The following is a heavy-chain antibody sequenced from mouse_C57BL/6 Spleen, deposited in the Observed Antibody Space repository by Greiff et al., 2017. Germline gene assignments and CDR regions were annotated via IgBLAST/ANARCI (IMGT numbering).Heavy chain of an antibody. V-gene: IGHV14-3*01. CDR1: GFNIKNTY. CDR3: ARGLDYYAMDY. J-gene: IGHJ4*01. CDR2: IDPANGNT. Sequence: EVQLQQSVAELVRPGASVKLSCTASGFNIKNTYMNWVKQRPEQGLEWIGRIDPANGNTKYAPKFQGKATITADTSSNTAYLQLSSLTSEDTAIYYCARGLDYYAMDYWGQGTSVTVSS.